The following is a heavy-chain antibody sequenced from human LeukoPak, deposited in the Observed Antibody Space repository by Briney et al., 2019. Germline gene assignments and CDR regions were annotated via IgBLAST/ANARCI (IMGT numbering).Heavy chain of an antibody. V-gene: IGHV4-39*07. D-gene: IGHD1-26*01. CDR1: GASISSSNYY. CDR2: IYSSGNT. J-gene: IGHJ4*02. CDR3: ARARWYSGTYYPFDY. Sequence: SETLSLTCAVSGASISSSNYYWGWVRQSPGKGLEWIGNIYSSGNTYYNASLKSRVTMYIDTSKNQFYLRLSSVTAADTAVYYCARARWYSGTYYPFDYWGQGTLVTVSS.